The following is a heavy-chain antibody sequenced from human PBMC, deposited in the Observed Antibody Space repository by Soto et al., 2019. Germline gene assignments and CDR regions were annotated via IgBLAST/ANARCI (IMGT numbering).Heavy chain of an antibody. CDR2: IYVTGAV. CDR3: ARFRFATNNYKWFAP. V-gene: IGHV4-31*03. Sequence: TLSLTCSVSGAALNSGNYYWSWIRQVPGKGLEWIGHIYVTGAVDYNPSLRDRITISQDTSERQFSLNLRLVTAADTAVYYCARFRFATNNYKWFAPRGQRSLVLVSS. J-gene: IGHJ5*02. D-gene: IGHD1-20*01. CDR1: GAALNSGNYY.